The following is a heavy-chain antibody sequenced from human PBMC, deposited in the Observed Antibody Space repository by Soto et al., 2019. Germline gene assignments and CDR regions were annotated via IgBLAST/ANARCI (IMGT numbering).Heavy chain of an antibody. V-gene: IGHV3-23*01. Sequence: EVHLLESGGGLVQPGGSLRLSCAASGFTFTTYAMCWVRQAPGKGLQWVSSVSGSGSSTFYADSVKGRFTISRDNSNNTLYLQMNSLRAEDTAVYFCAKAGFYYDTASDSWGQGTLVTVSS. CDR1: GFTFTTYA. J-gene: IGHJ4*02. CDR2: VSGSGSST. CDR3: AKAGFYYDTASDS. D-gene: IGHD3-22*01.